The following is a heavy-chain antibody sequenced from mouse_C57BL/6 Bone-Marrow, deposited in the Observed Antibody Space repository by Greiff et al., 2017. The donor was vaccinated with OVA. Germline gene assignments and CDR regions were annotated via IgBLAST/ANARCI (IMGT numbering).Heavy chain of an antibody. CDR1: GYTFTSYW. CDR3: ARRNYGSSAWYFDV. J-gene: IGHJ1*03. V-gene: IGHV1-69*01. D-gene: IGHD1-1*01. CDR2: IDPSDSYT. Sequence: QVQLQQPGAELVMPGASVKLSCKASGYTFTSYWMHWVKQRPGQGLEWIGEIDPSDSYTNYNQKFKGKSTLTVDKSSSTAYMQLSSLTSEDSAVYYCARRNYGSSAWYFDVWGTGTTGTVSS.